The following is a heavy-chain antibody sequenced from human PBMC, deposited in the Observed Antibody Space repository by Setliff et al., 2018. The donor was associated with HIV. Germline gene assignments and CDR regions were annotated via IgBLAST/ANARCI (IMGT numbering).Heavy chain of an antibody. CDR2: VYTTGSA. Sequence: PSETLSLTCTVSGASFIRSRYYWSWIRQPAGKGLEWIGHVYTTGSASYNPSLESRVTILEALPKNQFSLNLDSVTAADTAVYFCARALAGGSGWNYFDLWGPGTLVTVSS. J-gene: IGHJ4*02. CDR3: ARALAGGSGWNYFDL. CDR1: GASFIRSRYY. V-gene: IGHV4-61*09. D-gene: IGHD6-19*01.